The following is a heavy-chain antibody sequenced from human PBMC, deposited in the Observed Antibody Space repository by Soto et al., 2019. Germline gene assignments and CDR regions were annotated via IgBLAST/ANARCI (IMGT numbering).Heavy chain of an antibody. D-gene: IGHD2-2*01. CDR3: ARDIVVVPAAPRRAFDI. Sequence: EVQLLESGGGLVQPGGSLRLSCAASGFTFRSYAMSWVRQPPGKGLEWVSAIRGIGYNTYYADSVKGRFTISRDISKNTLYLQMNSLRAEDTAVYYCARDIVVVPAAPRRAFDIWGQGTMVTVSS. CDR1: GFTFRSYA. V-gene: IGHV3-23*01. J-gene: IGHJ3*02. CDR2: IRGIGYNT.